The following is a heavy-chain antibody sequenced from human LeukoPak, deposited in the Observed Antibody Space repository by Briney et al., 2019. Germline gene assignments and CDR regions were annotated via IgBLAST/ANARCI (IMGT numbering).Heavy chain of an antibody. CDR2: IRQDGSEK. Sequence: PGGSLRLSCVASGFTFSSAWLHWVRQAPGKGLEWVANIRQDGSEKYYVDSVKGRFTISRDNAKNSLYLQMNSLRAEDTAVYYCARDLSIVVVVAASYGMDVWGQGTTVTVSS. CDR3: ARDLSIVVVVAASYGMDV. D-gene: IGHD2-15*01. J-gene: IGHJ6*02. CDR1: GFTFSSAW. V-gene: IGHV3-7*03.